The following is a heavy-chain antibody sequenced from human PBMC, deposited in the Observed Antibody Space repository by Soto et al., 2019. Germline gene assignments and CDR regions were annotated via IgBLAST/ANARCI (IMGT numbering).Heavy chain of an antibody. Sequence: QVQLQQWGAGLLKPSETLSLTYAVYGGSLSGYHWSWIRQPPGKGLEWIGEINHSGSTNYNPSLKSRVTISVDPSKNQFSLKLSSGTAADTAVYYCARGGVVATITGYWYFDLWGRGTLVTVSS. V-gene: IGHV4-34*01. D-gene: IGHD5-12*01. J-gene: IGHJ2*01. CDR3: ARGGVVATITGYWYFDL. CDR1: GGSLSGYH. CDR2: INHSGST.